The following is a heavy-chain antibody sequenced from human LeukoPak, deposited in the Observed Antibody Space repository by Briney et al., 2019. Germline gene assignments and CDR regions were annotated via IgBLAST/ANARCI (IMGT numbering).Heavy chain of an antibody. Sequence: ASVKVPCKASGYTFTSYYMHWVRQAPGQGLEWMGIINPSGGSTSYAQKFQGRVTMTRDTSTSTVYMELSSLRSEDTAVYYCASPEPRESSSGDYYYYGMDVWGQGTTVTVSS. CDR2: INPSGGST. J-gene: IGHJ6*02. CDR3: ASPEPRESSSGDYYYYGMDV. CDR1: GYTFTSYY. V-gene: IGHV1-46*01. D-gene: IGHD6-19*01.